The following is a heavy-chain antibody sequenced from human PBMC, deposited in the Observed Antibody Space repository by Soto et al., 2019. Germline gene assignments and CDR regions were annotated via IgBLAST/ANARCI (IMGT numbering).Heavy chain of an antibody. V-gene: IGHV4-59*01. J-gene: IGHJ6*02. CDR3: ARARISLYCSGGSCYSESLSYYYYGMDV. D-gene: IGHD2-15*01. Sequence: PSETLSLTCTVSGGSISSYYWSWIRQPPGKGLEWIGYSYYSGSTNYNPSLKSRVTISVDTSKNQFSLKLSSVTAADTAVYYCARARISLYCSGGSCYSESLSYYYYGMDVWGQGTTVTVSS. CDR1: GGSISSYY. CDR2: SYYSGST.